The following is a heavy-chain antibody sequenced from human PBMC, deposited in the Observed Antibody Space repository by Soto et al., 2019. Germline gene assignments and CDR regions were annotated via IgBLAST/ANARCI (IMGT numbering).Heavy chain of an antibody. D-gene: IGHD5-18*01. CDR3: ARQRGYTYGYPFDY. CDR2: ISGSGGST. V-gene: IGHV3-23*01. CDR1: GFTFSTNA. J-gene: IGHJ4*02. Sequence: PGGSLRLSCAASGFTFSTNAMSWVRQAPGKGLEWVAGISGSGGSTYYADSVKGRFTISRDNSKNTVFLQMNSLRAEETAVYWCARQRGYTYGYPFDYWGQGTLVTVSS.